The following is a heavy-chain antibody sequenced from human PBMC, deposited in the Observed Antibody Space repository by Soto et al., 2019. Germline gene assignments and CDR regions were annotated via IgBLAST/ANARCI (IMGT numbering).Heavy chain of an antibody. CDR3: ALLYGPGIYFMDV. J-gene: IGHJ6*03. D-gene: IGHD4-17*01. CDR1: GYTFTSYE. V-gene: IGHV1-8*01. CDR2: MNPNGGNT. Sequence: QVQLVQSGAEVKKPGASVKVSCRASGYTFTSYEINWVRQATGQGLEWMGWMNPNGGNTGSIQKFQGRVTMTRNTSISTAYVELSSLRSEDTAVYYCALLYGPGIYFMDVWGKGTTVTVSS.